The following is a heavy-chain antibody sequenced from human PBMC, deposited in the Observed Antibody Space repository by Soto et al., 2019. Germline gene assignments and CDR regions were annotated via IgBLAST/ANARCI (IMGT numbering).Heavy chain of an antibody. D-gene: IGHD3-10*01. CDR3: ARDGDYYGSGSYSAY. Sequence: SETLSLTCTVSGGSISSGDYYWSWIRQPPGKGLEWIGYIYYSGSTYYNPSLKSRVTISVDTSKNQFSLKLSSVTAADTAVYYCARDGDYYGSGSYSAYWGQGTLVTVSS. J-gene: IGHJ4*02. V-gene: IGHV4-30-4*01. CDR2: IYYSGST. CDR1: GGSISSGDYY.